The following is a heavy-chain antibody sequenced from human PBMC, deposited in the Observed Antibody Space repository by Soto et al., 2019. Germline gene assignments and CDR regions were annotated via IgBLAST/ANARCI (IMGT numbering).Heavy chain of an antibody. D-gene: IGHD2-8*02. CDR3: ARGSGGSDY. CDR1: GFTFSSYA. CDR2: ISYDRSNE. J-gene: IGHJ4*02. V-gene: IGHV3-30-3*01. Sequence: QVQLVESGGGVVQPGRSLRLSCAASGFTFSSYAMYWVRQAPGKGLEWVADISYDRSNEYYAESVKGRFTISRDNSKNTLYLQMNSLRAEDTAVYYCARGSGGSDYWGQGTLVTVSS.